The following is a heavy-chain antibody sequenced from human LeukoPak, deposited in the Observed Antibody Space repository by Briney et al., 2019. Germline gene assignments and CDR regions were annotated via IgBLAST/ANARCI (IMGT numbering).Heavy chain of an antibody. CDR2: INPNSGGT. V-gene: IGHV1-2*02. J-gene: IGHJ3*02. D-gene: IGHD6-19*01. Sequence: ASVKVSCKASGYTFTGYYMHWVRQAPGQGLEWIGWINPNSGGTNYAQKFQGRVTMTRDTSISTAYMELSRLRSDDTAVYYCARSLAVAPDAFDIWGQGTMVTVSS. CDR3: ARSLAVAPDAFDI. CDR1: GYTFTGYY.